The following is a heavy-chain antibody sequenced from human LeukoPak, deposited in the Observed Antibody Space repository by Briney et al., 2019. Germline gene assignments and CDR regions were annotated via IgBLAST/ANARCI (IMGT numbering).Heavy chain of an antibody. CDR3: ARGRPSRSSVTRSGFDY. Sequence: GGSLRLSCVASGFTVSSSYTTWVRQAPGKGLECISVIYSGGTTYYPDSVKGRFTISRHNSENTVYLQMNNLRPDDTALYYCARGRPSRSSVTRSGFDYWGQGTLVTVSS. J-gene: IGHJ4*02. V-gene: IGHV3-53*04. D-gene: IGHD6-13*01. CDR1: GFTVSSSY. CDR2: IYSGGTT.